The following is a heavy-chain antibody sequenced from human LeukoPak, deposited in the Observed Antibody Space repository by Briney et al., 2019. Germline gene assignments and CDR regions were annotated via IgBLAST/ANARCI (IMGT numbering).Heavy chain of an antibody. D-gene: IGHD1-14*01. CDR1: GGSISGYS. V-gene: IGHV4-4*07. CDR3: ARDNPAGP. Sequence: SETLSLTCTVSGGSISGYSRSWIRQSAGKGLEWVGRVYTSGNTNYNPSFKSRVTMSIDTSKKQFSLKLSSVTAADTAVYYCARDNPAGPWGQGTLVTVSS. J-gene: IGHJ5*02. CDR2: VYTSGNT.